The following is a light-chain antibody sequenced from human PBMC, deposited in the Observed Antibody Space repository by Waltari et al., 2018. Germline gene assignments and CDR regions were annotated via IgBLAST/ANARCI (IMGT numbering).Light chain of an antibody. J-gene: IGKJ1*01. CDR2: EVS. CDR1: QSLLDSEDGNTY. V-gene: IGKV2-40*01. CDR3: MQGIEYPWT. Sequence: DIVMTQTPLSLPVTLGEPASISCRSSQSLLDSEDGNTYLDWYLQKPGQSPQLLIYEVSNRASGVPDRFSGSGSDTDFTLKISRVEAEDVGVYYGMQGIEYPWTFGQGTKVEIK.